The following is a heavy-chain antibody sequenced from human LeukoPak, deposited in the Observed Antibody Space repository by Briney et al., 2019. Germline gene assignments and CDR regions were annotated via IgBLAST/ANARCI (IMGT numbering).Heavy chain of an antibody. V-gene: IGHV1-8*01. CDR2: MNPNSGNT. J-gene: IGHJ4*02. Sequence: GASVKVSCKASGYTFTSYDINWVRQATGQGLEWMGWMNPNSGNTGYAQKFQGRVTMTTDTSTSTAYMELRSLRSDDTAVYYCARGPLWFGDYWGQGTLVTVSS. CDR1: GYTFTSYD. CDR3: ARGPLWFGDY. D-gene: IGHD3-10*01.